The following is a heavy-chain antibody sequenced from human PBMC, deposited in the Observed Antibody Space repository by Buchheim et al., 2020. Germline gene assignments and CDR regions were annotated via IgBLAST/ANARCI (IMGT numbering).Heavy chain of an antibody. Sequence: QVHLQESGRGLVKPSGILSLTCAVSGFSIRSSYYWSWVRQSPGKGLEWIAQIHHSGKTNVNPSLTSRVTISVDESKHDFSLKLDSLTAADTAVYFCATGAYFKTSDFFQLWGQGTL. J-gene: IGHJ1*01. CDR3: ATGAYFKTSDFFQL. CDR1: GFSIRSSYY. V-gene: IGHV4-4*02. D-gene: IGHD2-21*02. CDR2: IHHSGKT.